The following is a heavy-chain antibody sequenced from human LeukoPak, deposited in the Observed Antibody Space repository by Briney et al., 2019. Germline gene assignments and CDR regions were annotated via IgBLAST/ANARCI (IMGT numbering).Heavy chain of an antibody. CDR1: GFTFSSYA. CDR3: ARDSEVSGDIVVVVAGNYGMDV. D-gene: IGHD2-15*01. Sequence: PGGSLRLSCAASGFTFSSYAMHWVRQAPGKGLEWVAVISYDESNKYYADSVKGRFTISRDNAKNSLYLQMNSLRAEDTAVYYCARDSEVSGDIVVVVAGNYGMDVWGQGTTVTVSS. V-gene: IGHV3-30-3*01. CDR2: ISYDESNK. J-gene: IGHJ6*02.